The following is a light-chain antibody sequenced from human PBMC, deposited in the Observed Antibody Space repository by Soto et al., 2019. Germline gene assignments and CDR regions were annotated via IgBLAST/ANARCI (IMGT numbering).Light chain of an antibody. V-gene: IGKV3-20*01. Sequence: EIVLTQSPGTLSLSPGERATLSCRASQSLSSSYLAWYQLKPGQAPRLLIYGAYNRATGLPDRFSGSESGTDFTLTISRLEPEDFAVYFCLQYASPLYTFGQGTKLEI. CDR2: GAY. J-gene: IGKJ2*01. CDR1: QSLSSSY. CDR3: LQYASPLYT.